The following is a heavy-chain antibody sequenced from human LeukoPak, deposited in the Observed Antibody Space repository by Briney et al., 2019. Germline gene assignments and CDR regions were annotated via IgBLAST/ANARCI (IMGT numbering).Heavy chain of an antibody. CDR2: ISYDGSNK. CDR3: ARSNLMDAGYMDV. J-gene: IGHJ6*03. D-gene: IGHD2/OR15-2a*01. CDR1: VFTFSSYA. Sequence: GRSLRLSCAASVFTFSSYAMHWVRQAPGRGLEWVAVISYDGSNKYYADSVKGRFTISRDNSKNTLYLQMNSLRAEDTAVYYCARSNLMDAGYMDVWGKGTTVTVSS. V-gene: IGHV3-30*04.